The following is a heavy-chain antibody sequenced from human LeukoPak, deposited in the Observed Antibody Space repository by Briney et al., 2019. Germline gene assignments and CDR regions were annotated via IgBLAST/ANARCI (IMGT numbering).Heavy chain of an antibody. CDR2: INPDSGGT. V-gene: IGHV1-2*02. D-gene: IGHD5-18*01. CDR3: ARARGYSYGWYYFDY. Sequence: ASVKVSCKASGYTFTGYYIHWVRQAPGQGLEWMGWINPDSGGTNYARKFQDRVAMARDTSISTVYMELSSRRSGDTAVYYCARARGYSYGWYYFDYWGQGTLVTVSS. J-gene: IGHJ4*02. CDR1: GYTFTGYY.